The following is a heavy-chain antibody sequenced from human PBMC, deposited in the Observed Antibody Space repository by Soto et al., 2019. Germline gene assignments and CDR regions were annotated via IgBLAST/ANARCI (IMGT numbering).Heavy chain of an antibody. J-gene: IGHJ4*02. V-gene: IGHV4-31*03. Sequence: SETLSLTCTVSGGSISSGGYYWSWIRQHPGKGLEWIGYIYYSGSTYYNPSLKSRVTISVDTSKNQFSLKLSSVTAADTAVYYCARGGGLGLAGTMVRPHPEYWGQGTLVTVSS. CDR2: IYYSGST. CDR3: ARGGGLGLAGTMVRPHPEY. D-gene: IGHD3-10*01. CDR1: GGSISSGGYY.